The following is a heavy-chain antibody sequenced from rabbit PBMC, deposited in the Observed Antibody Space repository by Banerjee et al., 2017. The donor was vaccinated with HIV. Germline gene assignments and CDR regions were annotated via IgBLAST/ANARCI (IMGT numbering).Heavy chain of an antibody. J-gene: IGHJ4*01. CDR3: ARGVVGYSDYGGVGYYFAL. Sequence: QEQLVESGGGLVQPEGSLTLTCTVSGFSLNSAWMSWVRQAPGKGLEWIGFIYTGSGSTWYASWAKGRITISKTSSTTVTLQMTSLTAADTATYFCARGVVGYSDYGGVGYYFALWGPGTLVTVS. D-gene: IGHD7-1*01. V-gene: IGHV1S45*01. CDR1: GFSLNSAW. CDR2: IYTGSGST.